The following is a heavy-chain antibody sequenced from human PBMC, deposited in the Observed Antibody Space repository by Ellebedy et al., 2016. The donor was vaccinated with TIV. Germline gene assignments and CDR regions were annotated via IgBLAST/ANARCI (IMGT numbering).Heavy chain of an antibody. CDR2: IDPSDPSGSYT. CDR3: ARRKDSNPQTFDL. D-gene: IGHD3-22*01. Sequence: GESLKISXKGYGYSFTLFWISWVRQMPGKGLEWMGRIDPSDPSGSYTTYSPSFQGHVTISFDNSITTAYLQWSSLEASDTGIYYCARRKDSNPQTFDLWGQGTLVTVCS. CDR1: GYSFTLFW. V-gene: IGHV5-10-1*01. J-gene: IGHJ1*01.